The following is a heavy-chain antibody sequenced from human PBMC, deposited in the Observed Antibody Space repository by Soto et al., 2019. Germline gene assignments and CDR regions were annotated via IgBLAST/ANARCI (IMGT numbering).Heavy chain of an antibody. CDR3: TSDGGGYFYYGMDV. V-gene: IGHV3-74*01. CDR2: INSNGSTT. CDR1: GFTFNTYW. Sequence: PGGSLRLSCAASGFTFNTYWMHWVRQAPGKGLVWVSRINSNGSTTTYADSVRGRFTISRDNAKNTLYLQMNSLRAEDTAMYSCTSDGGGYFYYGMDVWGQGTTVTVSS. D-gene: IGHD2-15*01. J-gene: IGHJ6*02.